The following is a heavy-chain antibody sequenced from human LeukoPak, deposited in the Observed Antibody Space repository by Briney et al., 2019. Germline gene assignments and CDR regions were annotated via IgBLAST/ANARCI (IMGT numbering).Heavy chain of an antibody. Sequence: SETLSLTCTVSGGSISSYYWSWIRQPPGKGLEWIGYIYYGGSTNYNPSLKSRVTISVDTSKNQFSLKLSSVTAADTAVYYCARALLYYDSSGYLTPYFQHWGQGTLVTVSS. J-gene: IGHJ1*01. V-gene: IGHV4-59*01. D-gene: IGHD3-22*01. CDR3: ARALLYYDSSGYLTPYFQH. CDR1: GGSISSYY. CDR2: IYYGGST.